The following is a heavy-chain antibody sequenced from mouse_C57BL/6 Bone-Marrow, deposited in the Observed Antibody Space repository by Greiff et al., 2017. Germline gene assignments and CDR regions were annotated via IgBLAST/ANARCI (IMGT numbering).Heavy chain of an antibody. D-gene: IGHD1-1*01. CDR3: ARGIITTVVAKDY. CDR1: GFNIKDYY. Sequence: EVKVEESGAELVKPGASVKLSCTASGFNIKDYYMHWVKQRTEQGLEWIGRIDPEDGETKYAPKFRGKATITADTSSNTAYLQLSSLTSEDTAVYYCARGIITTVVAKDYWGQGTTLTVSS. V-gene: IGHV14-2*01. J-gene: IGHJ2*01. CDR2: IDPEDGET.